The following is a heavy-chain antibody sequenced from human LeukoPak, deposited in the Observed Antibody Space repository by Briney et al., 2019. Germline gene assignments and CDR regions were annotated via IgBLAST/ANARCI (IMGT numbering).Heavy chain of an antibody. D-gene: IGHD2-2*01. J-gene: IGHJ6*03. Sequence: EASVKVSCKASGGTFSSYAISWVRQAPGQGLEWMGGIIPIFGTANYAQKFRGRVTITTDESTSTAYMELSSLRSEDTAVYYCARGHCSSTSCYPGNYYYYYYMDVWGKGTTVTVSS. CDR1: GGTFSSYA. CDR2: IIPIFGTA. V-gene: IGHV1-69*05. CDR3: ARGHCSSTSCYPGNYYYYYYMDV.